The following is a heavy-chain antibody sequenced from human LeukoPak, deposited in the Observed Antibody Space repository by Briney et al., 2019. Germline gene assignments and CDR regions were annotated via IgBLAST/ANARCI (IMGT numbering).Heavy chain of an antibody. Sequence: AGSLRLSCAASGFVFSDYYMSWIRQAPGKGLEWVSYISSSGSPIYYAESVKGRFTISRDNAKNSLYLQMNSLRTEDTAVYYCARGGGYDRDWFDPWGQGTLVTASS. J-gene: IGHJ5*02. D-gene: IGHD5-12*01. CDR2: ISSSGSPI. CDR3: ARGGGYDRDWFDP. CDR1: GFVFSDYY. V-gene: IGHV3-11*04.